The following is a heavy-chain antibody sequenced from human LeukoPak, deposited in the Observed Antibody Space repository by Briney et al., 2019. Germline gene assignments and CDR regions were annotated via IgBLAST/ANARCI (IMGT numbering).Heavy chain of an antibody. CDR1: GGSISSSSYY. V-gene: IGHV4-39*07. CDR2: IYYSGST. J-gene: IGHJ4*02. Sequence: SETLSLTCTVSGGSISSSSYYWGWIRQPPGKGLEWIGSIYYSGSTYYNPSLKSRVTMSVDTSKNQFSLKLSSVTAADTAVYYCARGYSFFDYWGQGTLVTVSS. CDR3: ARGYSFFDY. D-gene: IGHD2-21*01.